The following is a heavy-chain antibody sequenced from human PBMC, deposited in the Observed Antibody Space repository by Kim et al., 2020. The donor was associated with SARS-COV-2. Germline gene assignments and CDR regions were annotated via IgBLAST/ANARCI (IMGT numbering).Heavy chain of an antibody. J-gene: IGHJ4*02. D-gene: IGHD3-10*01. Sequence: DVASVQGRFTMSRDNAKNSLYLQMSSLRTEDTAIYCCAALDTVQVPGGIWGQGTLVTVSS. V-gene: IGHV3-7*01. CDR3: AALDTVQVPGGI.